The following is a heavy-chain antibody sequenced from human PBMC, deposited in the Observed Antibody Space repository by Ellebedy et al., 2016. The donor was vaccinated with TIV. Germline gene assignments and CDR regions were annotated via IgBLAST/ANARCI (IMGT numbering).Heavy chain of an antibody. V-gene: IGHV3-21*01. Sequence: GESLKISCAASGFTFSSYSMNWVRQAPGKGLEWVSSISSSSSYIYYADSVKGRFTISRDNAKNSLYLQMNSLRAEDTAVYYCARVLTVRKRGGDYWGQGTLVTVSS. CDR1: GFTFSSYS. D-gene: IGHD4-17*01. J-gene: IGHJ4*02. CDR3: ARVLTVRKRGGDY. CDR2: ISSSSSYI.